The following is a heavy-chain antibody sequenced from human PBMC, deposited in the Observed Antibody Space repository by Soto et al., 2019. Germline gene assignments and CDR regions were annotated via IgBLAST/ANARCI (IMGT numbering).Heavy chain of an antibody. CDR2: ISWNSGSI. V-gene: IGHV3-9*01. CDR3: AKEVPAADIAPKAGAFDI. J-gene: IGHJ3*02. D-gene: IGHD2-2*01. Sequence: EVQLVESGGGLVQPGRSLRLSCAASGFTFDDYAMHWVRQAPGKGLEWVSGISWNSGSIGYADSVKGRFTISRDNAKNSLYLQMNSLRAEDTALYYCAKEVPAADIAPKAGAFDIWGQGTMVTVSS. CDR1: GFTFDDYA.